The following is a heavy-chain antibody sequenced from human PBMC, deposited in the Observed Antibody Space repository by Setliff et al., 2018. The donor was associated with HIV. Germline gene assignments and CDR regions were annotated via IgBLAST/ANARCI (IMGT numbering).Heavy chain of an antibody. CDR2: IYHSGST. D-gene: IGHD1-26*01. Sequence: PSETLSLTCAVSGGSISSSNWWSWVRQPPGKGLEWIGEIYHSGSTNYNPSLKSRVTISVDKSKNQFSLKLRSLTAADTAVYYCARAALGRAEVFDYWGQGTLVTVSS. CDR3: ARAALGRAEVFDY. V-gene: IGHV4-4*02. CDR1: GGSISSSNW. J-gene: IGHJ4*02.